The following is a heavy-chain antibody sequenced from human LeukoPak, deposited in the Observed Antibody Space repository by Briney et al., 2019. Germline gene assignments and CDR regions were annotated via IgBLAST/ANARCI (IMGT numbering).Heavy chain of an antibody. Sequence: ASVTVSCTASGYTFTHHGISWVRQAPGQGLEWMGWISCYNADTIYAQNVQGRVTMTTDASTRTVYMELRNLRSDDTAMYYCARDPSNSSGYHAHFDSWGQGTLVTVSS. D-gene: IGHD3-22*01. CDR1: GYTFTHHG. CDR2: ISCYNADT. CDR3: ARDPSNSSGYHAHFDS. V-gene: IGHV1-18*01. J-gene: IGHJ4*02.